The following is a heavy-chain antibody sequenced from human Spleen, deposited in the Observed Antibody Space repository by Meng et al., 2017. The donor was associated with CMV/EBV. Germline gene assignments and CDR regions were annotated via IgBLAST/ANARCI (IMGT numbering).Heavy chain of an antibody. Sequence: VSVKVSCKASGYTFTSYDINWVRQATGQGLEWMGWMNPNSGNTGYAQKFQGRVTITRNTSISTAYMELSSLRSEDTAVYYCARASGIAAAGPYYYYGMDVWGQGTTVTVSS. CDR1: GYTFTSYD. CDR2: MNPNSGNT. CDR3: ARASGIAAAGPYYYYGMDV. V-gene: IGHV1-8*03. J-gene: IGHJ6*02. D-gene: IGHD6-13*01.